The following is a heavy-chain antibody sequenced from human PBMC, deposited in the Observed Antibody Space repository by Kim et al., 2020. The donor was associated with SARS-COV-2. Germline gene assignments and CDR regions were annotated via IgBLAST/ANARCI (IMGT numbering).Heavy chain of an antibody. Sequence: GGSLRLSCAASGFTFDDYAMHWVRQAPGKGLEWVSGISWNSGSIGYADSVKGRFTISRDNAKNSLYLQMNSLRAEDTALYYCAKSQYDILTGTPSFAFDYWGQGTLVTSPQ. CDR1: GFTFDDYA. CDR2: ISWNSGSI. D-gene: IGHD3-9*01. CDR3: AKSQYDILTGTPSFAFDY. V-gene: IGHV3-9*01. J-gene: IGHJ4*02.